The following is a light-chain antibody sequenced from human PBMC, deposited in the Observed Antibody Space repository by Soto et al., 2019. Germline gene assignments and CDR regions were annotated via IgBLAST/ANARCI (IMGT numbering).Light chain of an antibody. CDR3: QQRYNWPGT. CDR2: DAS. Sequence: EIGLTQSPETLSLSPGERVTLSCRASQSVGSYLAWYQHKPGQAPRLLIYDASKRATGIPARFSGSGSGTDVTLTISSLEPEDFAVYYCQQRYNWPGTFGQGTKLEIK. J-gene: IGKJ2*02. CDR1: QSVGSY. V-gene: IGKV3-11*01.